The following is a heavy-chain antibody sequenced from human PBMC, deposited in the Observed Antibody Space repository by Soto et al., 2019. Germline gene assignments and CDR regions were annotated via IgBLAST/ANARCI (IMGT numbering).Heavy chain of an antibody. D-gene: IGHD3-3*01. CDR3: AREYDFWSAYSYYYYGMDV. CDR1: GDSVSSNSAA. Sequence: SQTLSLTCAISGDSVSSNSAAWNWIRQSPSRGLEWLGRTYYRSKWYNDYAVSVKSRITINPDTSKNQFSLQLNSVTPEDTAVYYCAREYDFWSAYSYYYYGMDVWGQGNTVTV. J-gene: IGHJ6*02. V-gene: IGHV6-1*01. CDR2: TYYRSKWYN.